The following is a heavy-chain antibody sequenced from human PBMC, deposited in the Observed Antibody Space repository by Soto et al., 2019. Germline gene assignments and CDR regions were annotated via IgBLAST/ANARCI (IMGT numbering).Heavy chain of an antibody. J-gene: IGHJ4*02. D-gene: IGHD2-2*01. CDR2: ISGYNSDT. CDR3: ARCRCTGTSCYWNYFDN. Sequence: QVQLVQSGAEVKKPGASVKVSCKASGYSFTSYGISWVRQAPGRGLEGMGWISGYNSDTKYDQKFQGRVTMTTDTSATTVYLELRTLRSDDTAVYYCARCRCTGTSCYWNYFDNWGQGTLVTVSS. V-gene: IGHV1-18*01. CDR1: GYSFTSYG.